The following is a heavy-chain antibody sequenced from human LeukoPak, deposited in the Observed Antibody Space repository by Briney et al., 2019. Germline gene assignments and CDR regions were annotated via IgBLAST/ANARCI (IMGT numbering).Heavy chain of an antibody. CDR1: GGSFSGYY. CDR2: INHSGST. Sequence: SETLSLTCAVYGGSFSGYYWSWIRQPPGKGLEWIGEINHSGSTNYNPSLKSRVTISVDRSKNQFSLKLSSVTAADTAVYYCARLPYYYGMDVWGQGTTVTVSS. CDR3: ARLPYYYGMDV. V-gene: IGHV4-34*01. J-gene: IGHJ6*02.